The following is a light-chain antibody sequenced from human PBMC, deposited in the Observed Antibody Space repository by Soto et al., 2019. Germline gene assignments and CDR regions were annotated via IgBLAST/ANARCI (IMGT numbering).Light chain of an antibody. CDR3: SSYTSSSTQV. CDR2: DVS. CDR1: SSDVGAYNY. V-gene: IGLV2-14*03. Sequence: QSVLTQPTSVSGSPGQSITISCTGTSSDVGAYNYVSWYQHHPGKAPKLMICDVSNRPSGVSSRFSGSKSGNTASLTISGLQAEDEADSYCSSYTSSSTQVFGTGTKVTVL. J-gene: IGLJ1*01.